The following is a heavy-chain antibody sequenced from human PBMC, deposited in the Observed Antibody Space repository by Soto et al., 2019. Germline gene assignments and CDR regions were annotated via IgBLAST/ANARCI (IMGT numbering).Heavy chain of an antibody. J-gene: IGHJ4*02. Sequence: GASVKVSCKASGYTFTSYGISWVRQAPGQGLEWMGWISAYNGNTNYAQKLQGRVTMTTDTSTSTAYMELRSLSSDDTAVYYCARVTNDFWSGYWVDYLGQGTLVTVSS. CDR2: ISAYNGNT. V-gene: IGHV1-18*01. CDR3: ARVTNDFWSGYWVDY. D-gene: IGHD3-3*01. CDR1: GYTFTSYG.